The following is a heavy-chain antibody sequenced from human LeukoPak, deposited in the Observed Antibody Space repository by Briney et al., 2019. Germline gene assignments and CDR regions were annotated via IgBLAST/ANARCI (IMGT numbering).Heavy chain of an antibody. V-gene: IGHV4-59*08. CDR1: GGSISSYY. CDR2: IYYSGST. Sequence: SETLSLTCTVSGGSISSYYWSWIRQPPGKGLEWLGYIYYSGSTKYNPSLKSRVTISVDTSKNQFSLKLSSVTAADTAVYYCARQGSYGPRGWFDPWGQGTLVTVSS. J-gene: IGHJ5*02. CDR3: ARQGSYGPRGWFDP. D-gene: IGHD3-16*01.